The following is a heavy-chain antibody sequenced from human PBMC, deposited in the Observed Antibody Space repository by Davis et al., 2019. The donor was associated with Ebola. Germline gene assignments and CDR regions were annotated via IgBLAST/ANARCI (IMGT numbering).Heavy chain of an antibody. Sequence: AASVKVSCKASGYTFTSYYMHWVRQAPGQGLEWMGIINPSGGSTSYAQKFQERVTITRDMSTSTAYMELSSLRSEDTAVYYCAADPHYYYYYGMDVWGQGTTVTVSS. CDR2: INPSGGST. CDR1: GYTFTSYY. CDR3: AADPHYYYYYGMDV. V-gene: IGHV1-46*01. J-gene: IGHJ6*02.